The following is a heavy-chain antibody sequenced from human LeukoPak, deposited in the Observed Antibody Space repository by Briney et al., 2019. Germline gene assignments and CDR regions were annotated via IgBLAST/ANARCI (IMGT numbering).Heavy chain of an antibody. V-gene: IGHV1-2*02. CDR3: ARGLRFKYYYDSSGYPDDAFDI. CDR2: INPNSGGT. CDR1: GYTFTGYY. Sequence: ASVKVSCKASGYTFTGYYMHWVRQAPGQGLEWMGWINPNSGGTNYAQKFQGRVTMTRDTSISTAYMELSRLRSDDTAVYYCARGLRFKYYYDSSGYPDDAFDIWGQGTMVTVSS. J-gene: IGHJ3*02. D-gene: IGHD3-22*01.